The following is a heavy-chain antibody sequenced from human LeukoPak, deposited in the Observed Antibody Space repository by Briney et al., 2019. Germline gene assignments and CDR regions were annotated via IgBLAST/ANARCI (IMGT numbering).Heavy chain of an antibody. J-gene: IGHJ4*02. CDR1: GYSFTSYW. Sequence: GESLKISCKGSGYSFTSYWIGWVRQMPGKGLEWMGIIYPGDSDTRYSPSFQGQFTISADKSISTAYLQWSSLKASDTAMYYCARRYYDILTGYYSDDYWGQGTLVTVSS. D-gene: IGHD3-9*01. CDR2: IYPGDSDT. V-gene: IGHV5-51*01. CDR3: ARRYYDILTGYYSDDY.